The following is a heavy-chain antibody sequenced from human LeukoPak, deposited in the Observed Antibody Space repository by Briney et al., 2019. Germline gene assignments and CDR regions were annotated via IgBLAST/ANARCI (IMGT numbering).Heavy chain of an antibody. Sequence: SETLSLTCAVSGGSISSGSYSWSWIRQPPGKGLEWIGYIYHSGSTYYNPSLKSRVTISVDRSKNQFSLKLSSVTAADTAVYYCARLSLEKGYSSSWTTGYYYYYGMDVWGQGTTVTVSS. J-gene: IGHJ6*02. CDR1: GGSISSGSYS. V-gene: IGHV4-30-2*01. CDR3: ARLSLEKGYSSSWTTGYYYYYGMDV. CDR2: IYHSGST. D-gene: IGHD6-13*01.